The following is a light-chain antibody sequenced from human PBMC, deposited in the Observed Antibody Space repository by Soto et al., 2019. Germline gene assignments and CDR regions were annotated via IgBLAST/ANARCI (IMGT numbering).Light chain of an antibody. CDR1: QSVSTS. V-gene: IGKV3-15*01. CDR2: GAS. Sequence: EIVMTQSPATLSVSPGERATLSCRASQSVSTSLAWYQQKPGQAPRLLISGASTRATGVPARFSGSGSETEYTLTISRLQSEDVAVYYCQQYNNWWTFGQGTKVEIK. CDR3: QQYNNWWT. J-gene: IGKJ1*01.